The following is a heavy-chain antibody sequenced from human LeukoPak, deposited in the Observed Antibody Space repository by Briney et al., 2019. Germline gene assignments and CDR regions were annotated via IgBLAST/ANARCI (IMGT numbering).Heavy chain of an antibody. Sequence: PSETLSLTCTVSGGSISSSSYYWGWIRQPPGKGLEWIGSIYYSGSTYYNPSLKSRVTISVDTSKNQFSLKLSSVTAADTAVYYCARHGRGLTIGIGFDYWGQGTLVTVSS. V-gene: IGHV4-39*01. CDR2: IYYSGST. J-gene: IGHJ4*02. CDR3: ARHGRGLTIGIGFDY. CDR1: GGSISSSSYY. D-gene: IGHD6-25*01.